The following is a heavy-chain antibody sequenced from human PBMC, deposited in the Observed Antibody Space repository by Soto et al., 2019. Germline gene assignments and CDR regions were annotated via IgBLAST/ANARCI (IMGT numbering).Heavy chain of an antibody. CDR1: GGSVSSYY. V-gene: IGHV4-59*02. Sequence: SETLSLTCTVSGGSVSSYYWSWIRQPPGKGLEWIGYIYNSGSTNYNPSLKSRVTISVGTSRNQFSLKLSSVTAADTAVYYCETAPYYYYCMDVSGQAIMVTLSS. J-gene: IGHJ6*02. CDR2: IYNSGST. CDR3: ETAPYYYYCMDV.